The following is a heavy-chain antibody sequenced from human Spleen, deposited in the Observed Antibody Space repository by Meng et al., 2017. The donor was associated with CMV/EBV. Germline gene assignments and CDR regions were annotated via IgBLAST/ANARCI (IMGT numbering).Heavy chain of an antibody. D-gene: IGHD3-10*01. J-gene: IGHJ4*02. CDR1: GFTFSSYA. V-gene: IGHV3-74*01. Sequence: GGSLRLSCATSGFTFSSYAMTWVRQAPGKGLVWVSRIKGDGSAISYADFVKGRFTISRDNAKNTLYLEMNSLRAEDTAVYYCTRKSAARGANDYWGQGTQVTVSS. CDR3: TRKSAARGANDY. CDR2: IKGDGSAI.